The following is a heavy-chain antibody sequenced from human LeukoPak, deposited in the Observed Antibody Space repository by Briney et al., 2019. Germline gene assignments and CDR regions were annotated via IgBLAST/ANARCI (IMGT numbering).Heavy chain of an antibody. D-gene: IGHD6-19*01. CDR3: AKEGLPCSGWYPLRCYYYYYMDV. J-gene: IGHJ6*03. Sequence: GGSLRLSCAASGFTFSSYSMNWVRQAPGKGLEWVSYISSSSSTIYYADSVKGRFTISRDNAKNSLYLQMNSLRAEDTAVYYCAKEGLPCSGWYPLRCYYYYYMDVWGKGTTVTVSS. CDR2: ISSSSSTI. CDR1: GFTFSSYS. V-gene: IGHV3-48*04.